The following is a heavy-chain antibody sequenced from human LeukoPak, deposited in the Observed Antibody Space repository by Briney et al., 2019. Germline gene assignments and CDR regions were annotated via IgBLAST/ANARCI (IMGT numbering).Heavy chain of an antibody. V-gene: IGHV1-18*01. CDR3: ARVPRLYYYDSSGYYALDY. CDR1: GYTFTSYG. J-gene: IGHJ4*02. D-gene: IGHD3-22*01. Sequence: ASVKVSCKASGYTFTSYGISWVRQAPGQGLEWMGWISAYNGNTNYAQKLQGRVTMTTDTSTSTAYMELRSLRSDDTAVYYCARVPRLYYYDSSGYYALDYWGQGTLVTVSS. CDR2: ISAYNGNT.